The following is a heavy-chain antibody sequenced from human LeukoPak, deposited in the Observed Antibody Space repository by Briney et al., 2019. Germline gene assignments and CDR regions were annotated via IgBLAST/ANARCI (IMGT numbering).Heavy chain of an antibody. J-gene: IGHJ4*02. D-gene: IGHD2-21*01. CDR1: GYTFTGYY. CDR2: INPNSGGT. Sequence: ASVKVSRKASGYTFTGYYMHWVRQAPGQGLEWMGWINPNSGGTNYAQKFQGRVTMTRDTSISTAYMELSRLRSDDTAVYYCAREGGIGQYYFDYWGQGTLVTVSS. CDR3: AREGGIGQYYFDY. V-gene: IGHV1-2*02.